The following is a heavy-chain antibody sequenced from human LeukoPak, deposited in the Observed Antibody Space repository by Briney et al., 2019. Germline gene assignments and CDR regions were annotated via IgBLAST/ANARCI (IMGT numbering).Heavy chain of an antibody. J-gene: IGHJ5*02. CDR1: GGSISSSSYY. Sequence: SETLSLTCTVSGGSISSSSYYWGWIRQPPGKGLEWIGSIYYSGSTYYNPSLKSRVTISVDTSKNQFSLKLSSVTAADTAVYYCARDYGDYYYDSSGYWSDPWGQGTLVTVSS. CDR2: IYYSGST. V-gene: IGHV4-39*07. D-gene: IGHD3-22*01. CDR3: ARDYGDYYYDSSGYWSDP.